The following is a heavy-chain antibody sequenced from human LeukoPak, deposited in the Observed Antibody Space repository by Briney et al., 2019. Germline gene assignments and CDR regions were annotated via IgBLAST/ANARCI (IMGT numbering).Heavy chain of an antibody. J-gene: IGHJ3*01. V-gene: IGHV4-39*01. CDR2: IYYSGNT. CDR3: ARLFSSSWYRGAFDL. D-gene: IGHD6-13*01. Sequence: PSETLSLTCTVSGGSISSSSYYWGWIRQPPGKGLELFGSIYYSGNTYYNPSLKSRVTISVDTSKNQFSLKLSSVTAADTAVYYCARLFSSSWYRGAFDLWGQGTMVTVSS. CDR1: GGSISSSSYY.